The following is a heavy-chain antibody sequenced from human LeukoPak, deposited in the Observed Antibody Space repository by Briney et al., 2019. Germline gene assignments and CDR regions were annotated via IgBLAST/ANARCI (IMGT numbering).Heavy chain of an antibody. CDR1: GFTFSDYY. D-gene: IGHD2-2*01. CDR2: ISSGGNTT. J-gene: IGHJ4*02. Sequence: GGSLRLSCAVSGFTFSDYYMSWIRQAPGKGLEWVSYISSGGNTTYYADSVKGRFTISRDNSKNTLYLQMNSLRAEDTAVYYCAKDVPAAYFDYWGQGTLVTVSS. CDR3: AKDVPAAYFDY. V-gene: IGHV3-11*04.